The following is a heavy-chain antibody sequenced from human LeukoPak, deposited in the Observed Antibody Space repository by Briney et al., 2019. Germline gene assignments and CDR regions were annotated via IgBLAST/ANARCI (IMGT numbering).Heavy chain of an antibody. J-gene: IGHJ4*02. Sequence: GGSLRLSCAASGFTLSSYAMSWVRQAPGKGLEWVSYISSSGSTIYYADSVKGRFTISRDNARNSLYLQMNSLRDEDTAVYYCARGRHYYDSSGYFGRFDYWGQGTLVTVSS. CDR1: GFTLSSYA. V-gene: IGHV3-48*02. CDR2: ISSSGSTI. D-gene: IGHD3-22*01. CDR3: ARGRHYYDSSGYFGRFDY.